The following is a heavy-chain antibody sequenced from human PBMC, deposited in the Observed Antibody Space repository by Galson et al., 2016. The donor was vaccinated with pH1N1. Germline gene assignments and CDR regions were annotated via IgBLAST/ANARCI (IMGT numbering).Heavy chain of an antibody. CDR2: ISYAGSNN. CDR1: GFTFRRYG. CDR3: AKAGDIPARPDKYQYYYGMDV. Sequence: SLRLAFAASGFTFRRYGMHGGRQAPGKGLEWVAVISYAGSNNLYADSVKGRFTISRDNSKSALYLQMNSLRPEDTAVYYCAKAGDIPARPDKYQYYYGMDVWGQGTTVTVSS. V-gene: IGHV3-30*18. J-gene: IGHJ6*02. D-gene: IGHD6-6*01.